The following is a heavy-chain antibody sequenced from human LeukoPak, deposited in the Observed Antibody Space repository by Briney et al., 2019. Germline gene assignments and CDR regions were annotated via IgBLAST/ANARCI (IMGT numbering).Heavy chain of an antibody. CDR3: AREVTTANFDA. CDR1: GGSVSGGDYY. V-gene: IGHV4-30-4*08. CDR2: IHYSGST. D-gene: IGHD4-11*01. J-gene: IGHJ4*02. Sequence: SETLSLTCTVSGGSVSGGDYYWSWIRQPPGEGLEWIGYIHYSGSTYYSPSLKSRVTISIDTSKNQFSLKLSSVTAADTAVYYCAREVTTANFDAWGQGTLVTVSS.